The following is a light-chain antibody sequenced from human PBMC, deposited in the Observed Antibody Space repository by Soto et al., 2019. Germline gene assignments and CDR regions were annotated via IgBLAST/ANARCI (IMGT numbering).Light chain of an antibody. J-gene: IGKJ1*01. CDR1: QSVLYSSNNKNY. V-gene: IGKV4-1*01. Sequence: DIVLTQSPDSLAVSLGERATINCKSSQSVLYSSNNKNYLAWYQQKPGQPPKLLIYWASTRESGVPGRFSGSGSGTEFTLTITSLQSEDLAVYYCQQYYDTPSTFGQGTKVEIK. CDR3: QQYYDTPST. CDR2: WAS.